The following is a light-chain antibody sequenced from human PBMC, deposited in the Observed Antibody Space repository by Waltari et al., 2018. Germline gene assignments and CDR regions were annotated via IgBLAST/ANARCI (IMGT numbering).Light chain of an antibody. CDR1: QSISGY. Sequence: DIQMTQSPSSLSASVGDSFTITCRASQSISGYLNWYQQKPGKAPRLLIYATSSLQSGVPSRFSGSGSGTDFTLTISSLQPEDFATYYCQQSYSTPPWTFGQGTKVEIK. CDR2: ATS. J-gene: IGKJ1*01. CDR3: QQSYSTPPWT. V-gene: IGKV1-39*01.